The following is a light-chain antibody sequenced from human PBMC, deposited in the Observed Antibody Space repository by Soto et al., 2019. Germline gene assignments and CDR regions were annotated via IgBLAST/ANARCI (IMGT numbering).Light chain of an antibody. CDR2: EVS. Sequence: QSALTQPASVSGSPGQSITISCTGTSSDVGGYNYVSWCQHHPGKAPKLMIYEVSNRPSGVSDRFSGSKSGNTASLTISGLQADDEADYYCQSYDSSLSGWVFGGGTKLTVL. CDR3: QSYDSSLSGWV. CDR1: SSDVGGYNY. V-gene: IGLV2-14*01. J-gene: IGLJ3*02.